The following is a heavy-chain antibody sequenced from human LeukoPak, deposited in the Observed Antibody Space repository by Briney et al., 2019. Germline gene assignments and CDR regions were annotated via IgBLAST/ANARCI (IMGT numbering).Heavy chain of an antibody. J-gene: IGHJ4*02. CDR1: GFTFSSYS. Sequence: GGSLRLSCAASGFTFSSYSMNWVRQAPGKGLEWVSSISSSSSYINYADSVKGRFTISRDNAKNSLYLQMNSLRAEDTAVYYCARATDGDYVPYWGQGTLVTVSS. CDR3: ARATDGDYVPY. CDR2: ISSSSSYI. D-gene: IGHD4-17*01. V-gene: IGHV3-21*01.